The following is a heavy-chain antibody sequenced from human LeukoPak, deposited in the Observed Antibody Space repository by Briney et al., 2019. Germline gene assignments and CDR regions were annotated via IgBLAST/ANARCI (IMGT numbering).Heavy chain of an antibody. V-gene: IGHV3-30*18. CDR1: GFTFSSYG. CDR3: AKGQLSSSQGDGDYFDY. CDR2: ISYDGSNK. J-gene: IGHJ4*02. D-gene: IGHD6-13*01. Sequence: HAGRSLRLSFAASGFTFSSYGMHWVRQAPGKGLEWVAVISYDGSNKYYADSVKGRLTISRDNSKNTLYMKMNSLRAEDTAVYYCAKGQLSSSQGDGDYFDYWGQGTLVTVSS.